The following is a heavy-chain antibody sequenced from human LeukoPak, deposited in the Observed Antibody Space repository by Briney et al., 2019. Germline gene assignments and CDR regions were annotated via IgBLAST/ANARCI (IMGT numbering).Heavy chain of an antibody. CDR1: GFTFSSYA. CDR2: ISYDGSNK. CDR3: ARDLSHYGMDV. J-gene: IGHJ6*02. Sequence: GRSLRLSCAASGFTFSSYAMHWVRQAPGKGLEWVAVISYDGSNKYYADSVKGRFTISRDNSKNTLYLQMNSLRAEDTAVYYCARDLSHYGMDVWGQGTTVTVSS. V-gene: IGHV3-30-3*01.